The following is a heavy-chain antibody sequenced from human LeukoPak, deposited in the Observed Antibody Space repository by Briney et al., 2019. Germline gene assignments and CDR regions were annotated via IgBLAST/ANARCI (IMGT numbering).Heavy chain of an antibody. D-gene: IGHD6-19*01. V-gene: IGHV4-4*07. CDR1: GGSLSSYY. J-gene: IGHJ5*02. CDR3: AAIAVAGYDWFDP. Sequence: SETLSLTCTVSGGSLSSYYWTWIRQPAGKGLEWIGRIYTSGTTNYNPSLKSRVTMSVDTSKNQFSLKLSSVTAADTAIYYCAAIAVAGYDWFDPWGQGTLVTVSS. CDR2: IYTSGTT.